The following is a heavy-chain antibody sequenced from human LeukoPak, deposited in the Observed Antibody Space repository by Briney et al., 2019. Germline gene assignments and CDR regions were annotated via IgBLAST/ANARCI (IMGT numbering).Heavy chain of an antibody. Sequence: GSLRLSCAASGFTFSTYVMQWVRQAPGKGLEYVSAITGDGGYTYYANSVKGRFTISRDNSKKTLYLQMGSLRADDMAVYYCARVSTNDRRNAFDIWGQGTMVTVSS. CDR1: GFTFSTYV. CDR3: ARVSTNDRRNAFDI. CDR2: ITGDGGYT. V-gene: IGHV3-64*01. D-gene: IGHD2-8*01. J-gene: IGHJ3*02.